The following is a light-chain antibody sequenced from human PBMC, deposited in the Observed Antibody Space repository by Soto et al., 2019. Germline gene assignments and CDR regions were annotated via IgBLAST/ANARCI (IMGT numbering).Light chain of an antibody. CDR3: CSYAGSFTWV. CDR1: TDDVGAYNF. J-gene: IGLJ3*02. Sequence: QSVLTQPRSVSGSPGQSVTISCTGTTDDVGAYNFVSWYQLHPGKAPKLMIYDANKRPSGVPDRFSASKSGNTASLTISGLQAEDEADYYCCSYAGSFTWVFGGGTKLTVL. CDR2: DAN. V-gene: IGLV2-11*01.